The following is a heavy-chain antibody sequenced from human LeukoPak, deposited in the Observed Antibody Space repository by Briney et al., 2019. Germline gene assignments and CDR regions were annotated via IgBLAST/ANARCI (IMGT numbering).Heavy chain of an antibody. CDR3: ASGYCSSTSCYYYFDY. Sequence: SETLSLTCTVSGGSLSNYYWSWIRLPPGKGLEWIGYIYYSGSTNYNPSLKSRVTISVDTSKNQFSLKLSSVTAADTAVYYCASGYCSSTSCYYYFDYWGQGTLVTVSS. J-gene: IGHJ4*02. V-gene: IGHV4-59*08. D-gene: IGHD2-2*01. CDR1: GGSLSNYY. CDR2: IYYSGST.